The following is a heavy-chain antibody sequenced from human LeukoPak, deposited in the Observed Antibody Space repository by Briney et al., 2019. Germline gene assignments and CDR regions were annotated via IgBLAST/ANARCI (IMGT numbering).Heavy chain of an antibody. D-gene: IGHD3-10*01. Sequence: SVKVSCKASGGTFSSYAISWVRQAPGQGLEWMGRIIPILGIANYAQKFQGRVTITADKSTSTAYMELSSPRSEDTAVYYCASSYGSGSYYAYYFDYWGQGTLVTVSS. V-gene: IGHV1-69*04. CDR2: IIPILGIA. CDR1: GGTFSSYA. CDR3: ASSYGSGSYYAYYFDY. J-gene: IGHJ4*02.